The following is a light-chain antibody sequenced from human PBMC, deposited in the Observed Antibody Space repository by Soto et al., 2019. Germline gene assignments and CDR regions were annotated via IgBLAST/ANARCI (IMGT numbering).Light chain of an antibody. CDR1: QGVNSN. CDR3: QQRSSWPWT. J-gene: IGKJ1*01. V-gene: IGKV3-15*01. Sequence: EIVMTQSPATLSVSPGERASLSCRASQGVNSNLAWYQQKPGQAPRLLIYGASTRATGIPARFSGSGSGTEFTLTITSIEPEDFAVYYCQQRSSWPWTFGQGTKLEIK. CDR2: GAS.